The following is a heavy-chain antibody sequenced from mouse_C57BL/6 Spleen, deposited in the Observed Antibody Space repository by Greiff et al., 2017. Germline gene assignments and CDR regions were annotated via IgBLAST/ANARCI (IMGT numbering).Heavy chain of an antibody. J-gene: IGHJ4*01. D-gene: IGHD1-1*01. CDR1: GFTFSDYG. CDR2: ISSGSSTI. Sequence: EVMLVESGGGLVKPGGSLKLSCAASGFTFSDYGMHWVRQAPEKGLEWVAYISSGSSTIYYADTVKGRFTISRDNAKNTLFLQMTSLRSEDTAMYYCARRGIITTVVATRGGAMDYWGQGTSVTVSS. CDR3: ARRGIITTVVATRGGAMDY. V-gene: IGHV5-17*01.